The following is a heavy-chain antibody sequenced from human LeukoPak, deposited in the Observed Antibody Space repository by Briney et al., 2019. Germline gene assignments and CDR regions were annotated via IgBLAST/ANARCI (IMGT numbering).Heavy chain of an antibody. J-gene: IGHJ4*02. D-gene: IGHD5-24*01. CDR2: ISSSTLKI. CDR1: GFTFSKYA. Sequence: GGSLRLSCAASGFTFSKYAMTWVRQAPGKGLEWVSAISSSTLKIYYADSVKGRFTISRDNSKNTLYLQMNSVRAEDTAVYYCAKDDAWLQFGNWGQGTLVTVSS. V-gene: IGHV3-23*01. CDR3: AKDDAWLQFGN.